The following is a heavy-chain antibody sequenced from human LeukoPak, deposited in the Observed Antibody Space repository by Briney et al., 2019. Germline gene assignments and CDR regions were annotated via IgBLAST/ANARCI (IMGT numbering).Heavy chain of an antibody. CDR2: IWYDGSNK. D-gene: IGHD3-22*01. V-gene: IGHV3-33*01. CDR1: GFTFSSYG. Sequence: QPGGSLRLSCAASGFTFSSYGMHWVRQAPGKGLEWVAVIWYDGSNKYYADSVKGRFTISRDNSKTTLYLQMNSLRAEDTAVYYCARWGHYDSSGYCDYWGQGTLVTVSS. CDR3: ARWGHYDSSGYCDY. J-gene: IGHJ4*02.